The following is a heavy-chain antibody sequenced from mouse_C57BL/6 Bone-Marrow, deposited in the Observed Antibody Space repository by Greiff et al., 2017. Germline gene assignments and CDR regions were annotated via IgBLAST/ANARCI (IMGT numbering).Heavy chain of an antibody. Sequence: QVQLQQPGAELVRPGSSVKLSCKASGYTFTSYWMHWVKQRPIQGLEWIGNIDPSDSETHYNQKFKDKATLTVDKSYSTAYMQLSSLTSEDSAVYYCASPCRYDGSSYWYFDVWGTGTTVTVSS. CDR1: GYTFTSYW. D-gene: IGHD1-1*01. CDR3: ASPCRYDGSSYWYFDV. CDR2: IDPSDSET. V-gene: IGHV1-52*01. J-gene: IGHJ1*03.